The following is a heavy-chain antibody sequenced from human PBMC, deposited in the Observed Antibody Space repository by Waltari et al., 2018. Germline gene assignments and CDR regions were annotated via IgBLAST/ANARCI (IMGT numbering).Heavy chain of an antibody. J-gene: IGHJ3*01. CDR2: LSYSEAN. D-gene: IGHD5-12*01. CDR1: GASITSDRHY. V-gene: IGHV4-39*01. CDR3: ATYIGASLGTAAFDV. Sequence: QLQLQESGPGLVKPSETLSLTCSVSGASITSDRHYWGWIRQPPGQALEWIATLSYSEANYISPSLRSRVTMSRDTSRNQLSLILGSVTATDTAVYYCATYIGASLGTAAFDVWGQGTLVTVSS.